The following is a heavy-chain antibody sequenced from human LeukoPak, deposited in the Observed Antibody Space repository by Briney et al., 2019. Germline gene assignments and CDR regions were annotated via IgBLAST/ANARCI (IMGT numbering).Heavy chain of an antibody. D-gene: IGHD5-18*01. CDR1: GYTFTGYY. CDR3: ASHTAMVTFAFDI. CDR2: INPNSGGT. Sequence: ASVKVSCKASGYTFTGYYMHWVRQAPGQGLEWMGRINPNSGGTNYAQKFQGRVTMTRDTSISAAYMELSGLRSDDTAVYYCASHTAMVTFAFDIWGQGTMVTVSS. V-gene: IGHV1-2*06. J-gene: IGHJ3*02.